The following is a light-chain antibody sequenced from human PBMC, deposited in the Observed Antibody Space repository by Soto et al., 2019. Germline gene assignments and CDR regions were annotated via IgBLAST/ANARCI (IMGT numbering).Light chain of an antibody. CDR2: DAS. J-gene: IGKJ3*01. V-gene: IGKV1-27*01. CDR3: QKYNSGLET. Sequence: DIQMTQSPSSLSAFVGDRVTISCRASPGISNSVAWYQQKPGKGPKVLIYDASTLQSGVPSRFSGSGSGTDFTLTISSLQPEDVAIYYCQKYNSGLETFGRGTKVDIK. CDR1: PGISNS.